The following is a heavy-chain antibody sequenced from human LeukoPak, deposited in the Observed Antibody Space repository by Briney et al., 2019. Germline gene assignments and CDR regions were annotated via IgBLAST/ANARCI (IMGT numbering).Heavy chain of an antibody. V-gene: IGHV1-69*13. CDR2: IIPIFGTA. D-gene: IGHD7-27*01. J-gene: IGHJ4*02. Sequence: SVKVSCKASGGTFISYAISWVRQAPGQGLEWMGGIIPIFGTANYAQKFQGRVTITADESTSTAYMELSSLRSDDTAVYYCARGPPNWGYDYWGPGTLVTVSS. CDR3: ARGPPNWGYDY. CDR1: GGTFISYA.